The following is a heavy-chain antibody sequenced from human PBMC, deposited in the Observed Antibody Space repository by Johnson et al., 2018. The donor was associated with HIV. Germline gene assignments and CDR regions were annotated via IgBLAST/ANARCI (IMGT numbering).Heavy chain of an antibody. CDR1: GLTVSTNY. V-gene: IGHV3-66*02. Sequence: VQLVESGGGMVQPGGSLRLSCAASGLTVSTNYMSWVRQAPGRGLEWVSVVYSDGNTYYAASVKGRFTISRDNSKNTLYLQMNSLRAEDTAVYYCAKDRVGATSPQAQNAFDIWGQGTMVTVPS. D-gene: IGHD1-26*01. J-gene: IGHJ3*02. CDR2: VYSDGNT. CDR3: AKDRVGATSPQAQNAFDI.